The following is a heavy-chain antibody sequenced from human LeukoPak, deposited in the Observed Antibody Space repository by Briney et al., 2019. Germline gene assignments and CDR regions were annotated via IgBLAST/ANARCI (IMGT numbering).Heavy chain of an antibody. V-gene: IGHV3-21*04. J-gene: IGHJ4*02. CDR2: ISSSSSYI. CDR3: ANGGWGGDLDY. D-gene: IGHD3-16*01. CDR1: GFTFSSYS. Sequence: GGSLRLSCAASGFTFSSYSMNWVRQAPGKGLEWVSSISSSSSYIYYADSVKGRFTISRDNSKNTLYLQMNSLRAEDAAVYYCANGGWGGDLDYWGQGTLVTVSS.